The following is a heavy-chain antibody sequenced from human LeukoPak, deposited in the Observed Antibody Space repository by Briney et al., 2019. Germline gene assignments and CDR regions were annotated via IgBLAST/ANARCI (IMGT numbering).Heavy chain of an antibody. D-gene: IGHD1-14*01. J-gene: IGHJ5*02. CDR1: GFIFSNFA. Sequence: PGGSLRLSCLASGFIFSNFAMHWVRQAPGKGLEWVAHMSSSSLKYTRYAESVKGRFTISRDNAKNTVYLEMDSLTTNDTALYYCARGGRNDLRSWFDPWGQGTLVTVSS. CDR2: MSSSSLKYT. V-gene: IGHV3-21*01. CDR3: ARGGRNDLRSWFDP.